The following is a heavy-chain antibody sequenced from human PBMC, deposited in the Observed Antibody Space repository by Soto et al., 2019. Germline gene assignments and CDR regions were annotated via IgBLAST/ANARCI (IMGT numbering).Heavy chain of an antibody. Sequence: PSETLSLTCTVSGGSISSSGYYWGWIRQPPGKGLEWIGTIYYSGSTYYNPSLKSRVTISVDTSKNQFSLKLSSVTAADTAVYYCARDTVTTDLYYYGMDVWGQGTKVTVSS. J-gene: IGHJ6*02. D-gene: IGHD4-17*01. CDR1: GGSISSSGYY. V-gene: IGHV4-39*01. CDR2: IYYSGST. CDR3: ARDTVTTDLYYYGMDV.